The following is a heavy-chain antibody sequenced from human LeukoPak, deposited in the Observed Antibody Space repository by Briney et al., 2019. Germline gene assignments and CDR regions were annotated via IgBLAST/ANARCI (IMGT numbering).Heavy chain of an antibody. CDR3: AKEPYFDSGNHGFDS. V-gene: IGHV3-23*01. J-gene: IGHJ4*02. CDR1: GFTFNTYA. CDR2: LSGSGGST. Sequence: PGGSLRLSCEASGFTFNTYAMSWVRQAPGKGLEWVSGLSGSGGSTYYADSVKGRFTISRDNSKNTLFLQLSSLRAEDTAIYYCAKEPYFDSGNHGFDSWGQGTLVTVSS. D-gene: IGHD3-22*01.